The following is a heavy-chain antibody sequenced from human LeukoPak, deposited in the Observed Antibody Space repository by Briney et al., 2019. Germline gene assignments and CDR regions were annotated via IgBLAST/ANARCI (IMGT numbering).Heavy chain of an antibody. J-gene: IGHJ4*02. Sequence: GGSLRLSCAASGFMFSDYWMTWVRQAPGKGLEWVANIKQEGSEKHYVDSVKGRFTISRDNPKNSPYLQMNSLRVEDTAVYYCARDRSSGWNKYFDYWGQGILVTVSS. V-gene: IGHV3-7*01. CDR2: IKQEGSEK. D-gene: IGHD6-25*01. CDR1: GFMFSDYW. CDR3: ARDRSSGWNKYFDY.